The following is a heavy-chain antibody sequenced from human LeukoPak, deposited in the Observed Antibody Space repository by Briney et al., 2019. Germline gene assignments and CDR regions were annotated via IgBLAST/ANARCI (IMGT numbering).Heavy chain of an antibody. D-gene: IGHD6-13*01. CDR2: IYSSGST. Sequence: GSLRLSCAASGFTFSSNYRSWVRQAPGKGLEWVSVIYSSGSTYYAASVKWRFTISRDNSKNTLSLQMNSLRAEDTAVYYCARYHNGYSSSWCRDIRFDPWGQRTRDTVSS. J-gene: IGHJ5*02. CDR1: GFTFSSNY. V-gene: IGHV3-66*01. CDR3: ARYHNGYSSSWCRDIRFDP.